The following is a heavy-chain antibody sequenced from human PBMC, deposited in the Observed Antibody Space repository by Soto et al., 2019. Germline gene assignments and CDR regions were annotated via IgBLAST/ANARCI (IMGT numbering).Heavy chain of an antibody. CDR1: GYTFTDYY. D-gene: IGHD2-2*01. Sequence: ASVKVSCKASGYTFTDYYMHWVRQAPGQGLEWMGIINPSGSSTTYAQKFQGRVTMTTDTSTSTVYMELSSLRSEDTAVYYCARESSQQLPTCNWFDPWGQGTLVTVSS. CDR2: INPSGSST. V-gene: IGHV1-46*03. CDR3: ARESSQQLPTCNWFDP. J-gene: IGHJ5*02.